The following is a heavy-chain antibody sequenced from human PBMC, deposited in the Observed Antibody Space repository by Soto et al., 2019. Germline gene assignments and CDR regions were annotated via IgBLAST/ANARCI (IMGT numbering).Heavy chain of an antibody. D-gene: IGHD2-21*01. J-gene: IGHJ4*02. CDR3: ARVAKAVVIALGY. Sequence: QVQLVQSGAEVKKPGASVKVSCKASGYTFTSYDINWVRQATGQGLEWMGWMNPNSGNTGYGQKFQGRVTMSRNTSISTAYMELSSLRYEDTAVYYCARVAKAVVIALGYWGQGTLVTVSS. V-gene: IGHV1-8*01. CDR1: GYTFTSYD. CDR2: MNPNSGNT.